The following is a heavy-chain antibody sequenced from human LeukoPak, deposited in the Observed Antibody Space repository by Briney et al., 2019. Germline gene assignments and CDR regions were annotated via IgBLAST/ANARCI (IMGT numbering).Heavy chain of an antibody. CDR2: INSDGSST. D-gene: IGHD1-26*01. CDR1: GFTFSSYW. J-gene: IGHJ3*02. Sequence: GGSLRLSCAASGFTFSSYWMHWVRQAPGKGLVWVSRINSDGSSTSYADSVKGRFTVSRDNAKNTLYLQMNSLRAEDTAVYYCARVPKWELLDAFDIWGKGQWSPSLQ. V-gene: IGHV3-74*01. CDR3: ARVPKWELLDAFDI.